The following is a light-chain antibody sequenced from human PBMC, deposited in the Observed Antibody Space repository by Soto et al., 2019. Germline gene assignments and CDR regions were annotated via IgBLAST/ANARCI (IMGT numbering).Light chain of an antibody. CDR3: QQYNSYLYT. CDR2: HAS. CDR1: QSVSNN. Sequence: EIVMTQSPATLSVSPGERATLSCRASQSVSNNLAWYQQKPGQAPRLLIYHASTRATGIPARFSGSGSGTEFTLTISSLQSEDFATYYCQQYNSYLYTFGQGTKLEIK. J-gene: IGKJ2*01. V-gene: IGKV3-15*01.